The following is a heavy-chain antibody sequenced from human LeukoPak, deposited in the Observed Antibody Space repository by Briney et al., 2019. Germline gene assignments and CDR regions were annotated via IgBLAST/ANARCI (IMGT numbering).Heavy chain of an antibody. CDR2: ISSSGSTI. J-gene: IGHJ6*04. D-gene: IGHD3-10*02. CDR3: AELGITMIGGV. V-gene: IGHV3-48*04. CDR1: GFTLSSYG. Sequence: GGSLRLSCAASGFTLSSYGMHWVRQAPGKGLEWVSYISSSGSTIYYADSVKGRFTISRDNAKNSLYLQMNSLRAEDTAVYYCAELGITMIGGVWGKGTTVTISS.